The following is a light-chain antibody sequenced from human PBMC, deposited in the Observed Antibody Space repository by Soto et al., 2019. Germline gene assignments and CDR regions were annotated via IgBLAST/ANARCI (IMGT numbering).Light chain of an antibody. CDR3: QAYGRSMT. CDR1: QMVSSTY. J-gene: IGKJ1*01. V-gene: IGKV3-20*01. Sequence: VLTQSPGTLSLSPGERATLSCRASQMVSSTYLDWYQQKPGQAPRLLIYGASSRATGIQDMFSGSGSGKDFTLTIIRLEPDELEVYHCQAYGRSMTFGQGARVEI. CDR2: GAS.